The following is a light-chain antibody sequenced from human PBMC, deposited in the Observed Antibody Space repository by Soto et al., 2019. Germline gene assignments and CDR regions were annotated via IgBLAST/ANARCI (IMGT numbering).Light chain of an antibody. Sequence: DIQITQSPSSLSASLGERVTITCRANQSINTLLNWYQQKPGKAPKLVIYGASRLQSGVPSTFSGGGSGTDFTLTISSLQPEDFATYFCQQTYLTPRKFGQGTKVDIK. CDR1: QSINTL. CDR3: QQTYLTPRK. V-gene: IGKV1-39*01. J-gene: IGKJ1*01. CDR2: GAS.